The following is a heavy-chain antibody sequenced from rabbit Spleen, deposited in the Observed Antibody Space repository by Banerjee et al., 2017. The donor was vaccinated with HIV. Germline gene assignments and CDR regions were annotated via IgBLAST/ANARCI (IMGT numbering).Heavy chain of an antibody. D-gene: IGHD8-1*01. Sequence: EQLEESGGDLVKPEGSLTLTCTASGFSFSSSYWIYWVRQAPGKGLEWIACINIVTGKSVYASWAKGRFIMSRTSSTTVTLQMASLTAADTATYFCARDTGSSFSSYGMDLWAQAPWSPS. CDR2: INIVTGKS. V-gene: IGHV1S45*01. CDR1: GFSFSSSYW. J-gene: IGHJ6*01. CDR3: ARDTGSSFSSYGMDL.